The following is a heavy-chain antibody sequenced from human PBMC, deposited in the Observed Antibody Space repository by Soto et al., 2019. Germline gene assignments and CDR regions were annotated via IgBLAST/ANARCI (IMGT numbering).Heavy chain of an antibody. Sequence: ASVKVSCKASGYTFTSYGISWVRQAPGQGLEWMGWISAYNGNTNYAQKLQGRVTMTTDTSTSTDYMELRSLRSDDTAVYYYACGCLDHYDFDYWGQGTLVTVSS. J-gene: IGHJ4*02. D-gene: IGHD2-21*01. V-gene: IGHV1-18*04. CDR2: ISAYNGNT. CDR3: ACGCLDHYDFDY. CDR1: GYTFTSYG.